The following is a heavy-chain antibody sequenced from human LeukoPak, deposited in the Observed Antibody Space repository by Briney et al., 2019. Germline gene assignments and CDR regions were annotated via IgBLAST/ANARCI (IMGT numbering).Heavy chain of an antibody. V-gene: IGHV1-2*02. CDR2: INPNSGGT. D-gene: IGHD6-19*01. J-gene: IGHJ4*01. Sequence: ASVKVSCKASGYTFTGYYMHWVRQAPGQGLEWMGWINPNSGGTNYAQKFQGRVTMTRDTSISTAYMELSRLRSDDTAVYYCARGPPIAVAHFDYWGHGTLVTVSS. CDR3: ARGPPIAVAHFDY. CDR1: GYTFTGYY.